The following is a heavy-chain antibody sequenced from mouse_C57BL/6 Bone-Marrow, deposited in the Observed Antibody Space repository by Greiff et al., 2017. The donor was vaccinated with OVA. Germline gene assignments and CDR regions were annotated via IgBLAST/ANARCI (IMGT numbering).Heavy chain of an antibody. V-gene: IGHV1-66*01. CDR2: IYPGSGNT. CDR3: ARRELTGTDWYFDV. D-gene: IGHD4-1*01. CDR1: GYSFTSYY. Sequence: QVQLKQSGPELVKPGASVKISCKASGYSFTSYYIHWVKQRPGQGLEWIGWIYPGSGNTKYNEKFKGKATLTADTSSSTAYMQLSSLTSEDSAVYYCARRELTGTDWYFDVWGTGTTVTVSS. J-gene: IGHJ1*03.